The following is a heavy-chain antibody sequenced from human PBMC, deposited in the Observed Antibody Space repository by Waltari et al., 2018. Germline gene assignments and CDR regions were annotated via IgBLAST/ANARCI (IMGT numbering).Heavy chain of an antibody. Sequence: QLQLQESGPGLVKPSETLSLTCTASGGSISSSSYYWGWIRQPPGKGLEWSGSIYYSGSTYYNPSLKSRVTISVDTSKNQCSLKLSSVTDADTAVYYCARGGVGPGYYYYYMDVWGKGTTVTISS. J-gene: IGHJ6*03. V-gene: IGHV4-39*07. D-gene: IGHD1-26*01. CDR3: ARGGVGPGYYYYYMDV. CDR1: GGSISSSSYY. CDR2: IYYSGST.